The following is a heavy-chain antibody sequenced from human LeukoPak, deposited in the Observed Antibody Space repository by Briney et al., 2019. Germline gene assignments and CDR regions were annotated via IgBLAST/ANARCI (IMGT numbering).Heavy chain of an antibody. CDR1: GGSISAYR. CDR3: ARVGDYALKD. D-gene: IGHD3-16*01. CDR2: IYTSGST. J-gene: IGHJ4*02. V-gene: IGHV4-4*07. Sequence: SETLSLNCTVSGGSISAYRGSWIRQSAGKGLEWIGLIYTSGSTNYNPSLKSRVTMSVDTSKNQFSLKLSSVTGADTAVYYCARVGDYALKDWGQGTLVTVSS.